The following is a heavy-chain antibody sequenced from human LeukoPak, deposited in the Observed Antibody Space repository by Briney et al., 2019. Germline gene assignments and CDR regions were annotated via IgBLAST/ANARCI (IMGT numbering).Heavy chain of an antibody. D-gene: IGHD3-3*02. CDR2: IKEDGSEK. CDR3: AKSGSSVFWS. CDR1: GFTFTNHW. Sequence: GESLRLSCAASGFTFTNHWMSWVRQAPGKGLEWVANIKEDGSEKYYVDSVKGRFTVSRDNVKNSPFLQMNSLRVDDTAVYYCAKSGSSVFWSWGQGTLVTVSS. V-gene: IGHV3-7*03. J-gene: IGHJ5*02.